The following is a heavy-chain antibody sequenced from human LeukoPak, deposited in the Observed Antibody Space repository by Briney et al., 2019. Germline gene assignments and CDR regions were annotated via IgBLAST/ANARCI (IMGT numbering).Heavy chain of an antibody. CDR3: AREIRITMIVVVPDAFDI. CDR2: ISYDGSNK. D-gene: IGHD3-22*01. Sequence: GGSLRLSCAASGFTFSSYWMSWVRQAPGKGLEWVAVISYDGSNKYYADSVKGRFTISRDNSKNALYLQMNSLRAEDTAVYYCAREIRITMIVVVPDAFDIWGQGTMVTVSS. J-gene: IGHJ3*02. CDR1: GFTFSSYW. V-gene: IGHV3-30-3*01.